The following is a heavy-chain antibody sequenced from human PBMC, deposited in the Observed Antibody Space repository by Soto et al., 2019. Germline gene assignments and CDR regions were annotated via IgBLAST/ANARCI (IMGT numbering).Heavy chain of an antibody. J-gene: IGHJ3*01. CDR2: NNPNSGGT. V-gene: IGHV1-2*02. D-gene: IGHD2-2*02. CDR1: GYTFTGNY. CDR3: AREDIVVAPVVIAVRAFDV. Sequence: QVQLVQSGTEVKKPGASVKVSCKASGYTFTGNYMHWVRQAPGQGLEWMGWNNPNSGGTNYAQKFQGRVTMTRDTSISTAYMELSRLRSDDTAVYYCAREDIVVAPVVIAVRAFDVWGQGTMVTVSS.